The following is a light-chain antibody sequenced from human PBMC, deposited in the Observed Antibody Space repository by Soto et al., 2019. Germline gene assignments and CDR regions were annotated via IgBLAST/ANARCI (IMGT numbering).Light chain of an antibody. CDR1: SSDVGAYNY. CDR3: TSYTSSSAYV. J-gene: IGLJ1*01. V-gene: IGLV2-14*01. CDR2: DVS. Sequence: QSALTKPASVSGSPGQSITISCTGTSSDVGAYNYVSWYQQHPGKAPKLMIYDVSNRPSGISNRFSGSKSGNTASLTSSGLQAEDEADYYCTSYTSSSAYVFGSGTKLTVL.